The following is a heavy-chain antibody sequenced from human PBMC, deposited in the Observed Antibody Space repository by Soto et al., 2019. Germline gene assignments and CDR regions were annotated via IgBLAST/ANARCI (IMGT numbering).Heavy chain of an antibody. V-gene: IGHV1-69*01. D-gene: IGHD3-22*01. J-gene: IGHJ4*02. CDR3: ARVSPPSGAQYYYDSSGYPPDY. CDR2: IIPIFGTA. CDR1: GGTFSSYA. Sequence: QVQLVQSGAEVKKPGSSVKVSCKASGGTFSSYAISWVRQAPGQGHEWMGGIIPIFGTANYAQKFQGRVTITADESTSTAYMELSSLRSEDTAVYYCARVSPPSGAQYYYDSSGYPPDYWGQGTLVTVSS.